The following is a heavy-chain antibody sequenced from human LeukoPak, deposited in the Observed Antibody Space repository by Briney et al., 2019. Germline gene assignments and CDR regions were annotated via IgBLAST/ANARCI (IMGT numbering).Heavy chain of an antibody. CDR2: TYYRSKWYN. Sequence: HSQTLSLTSAISGDNVSNNSAAWNWIRQSPSRGLEWLGRTYYRSKWYNDYALSVKSRITINPDTSKNQFSLHLNSVTPDDTAVYYCVRAAAGGWFFQHWGQGTLVTVSS. CDR3: VRAAAGGWFFQH. J-gene: IGHJ1*01. D-gene: IGHD6-13*01. CDR1: GDNVSNNSAA. V-gene: IGHV6-1*01.